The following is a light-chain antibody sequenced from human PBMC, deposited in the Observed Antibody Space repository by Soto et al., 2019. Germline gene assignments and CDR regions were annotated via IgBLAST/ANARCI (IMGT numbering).Light chain of an antibody. CDR1: SSDVGGYNY. CDR3: SSYAASNNFYFV. Sequence: QSALTQPTSASGSPGQSVTISCTGTSSDVGGYNYVSWYQQYPGRAPKLMIYEDTKRPSGVPDRFSGSKSGNTASLTVSGLQAEDEADYYCSSYAASNNFYFVFGGGTKLTVL. J-gene: IGLJ3*02. V-gene: IGLV2-8*01. CDR2: EDT.